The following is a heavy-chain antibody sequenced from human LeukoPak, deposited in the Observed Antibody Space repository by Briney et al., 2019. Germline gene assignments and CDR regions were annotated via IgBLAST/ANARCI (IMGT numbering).Heavy chain of an antibody. CDR2: INHSGST. CDR3: ARNVIVPSSYFDY. J-gene: IGHJ4*02. D-gene: IGHD2-2*01. V-gene: IGHV4-34*01. Sequence: SETLSLTCAVYGGSFSGYYWSWIRQPPGKGLGWIEEINHSGSTNYNPSLKSRVTISVDTSKNQFSLKLSSVTAADTAVYYCARNVIVPSSYFDYWGQGTLVTVSS. CDR1: GGSFSGYY.